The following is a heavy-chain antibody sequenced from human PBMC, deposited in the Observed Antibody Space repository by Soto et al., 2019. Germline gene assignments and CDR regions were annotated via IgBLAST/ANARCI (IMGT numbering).Heavy chain of an antibody. Sequence: SETLSLTCAVYGGSFSGYYWSWIRQPPRKGLEWIGEINHSGSTNYNPSLKSRVTISVDTSKNQFSLKLSSVTAADTAVYYCARARPLPEYYDSWSGYKKYNWFEPWGQGTLVTVSS. D-gene: IGHD3-3*01. CDR1: GGSFSGYY. CDR3: ARARPLPEYYDSWSGYKKYNWFEP. J-gene: IGHJ5*02. CDR2: INHSGST. V-gene: IGHV4-34*01.